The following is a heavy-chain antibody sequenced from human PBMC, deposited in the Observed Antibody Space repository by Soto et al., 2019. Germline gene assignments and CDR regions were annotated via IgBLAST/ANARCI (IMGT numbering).Heavy chain of an antibody. Sequence: EVQLVESGGGLVKPGGSLRLSCAASGFTFSSYSMNWVRQAPGKGLEWVSSISSSSSYIYYADSVKGRFTISRDNAKNSLYLQMNSLRAEDTAVYYCASLCGYSYGYSDYWGQGTLVTVSS. V-gene: IGHV3-21*01. CDR1: GFTFSSYS. J-gene: IGHJ4*02. CDR2: ISSSSSYI. D-gene: IGHD5-18*01. CDR3: ASLCGYSYGYSDY.